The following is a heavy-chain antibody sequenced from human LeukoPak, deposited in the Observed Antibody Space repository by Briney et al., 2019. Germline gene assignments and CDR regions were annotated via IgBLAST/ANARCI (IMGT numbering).Heavy chain of an antibody. D-gene: IGHD3-22*01. J-gene: IGHJ2*01. CDR2: IIPIFGTA. CDR3: ARVYDSSGYYPQPDWYFDL. CDR1: GGTFSSYA. V-gene: IGHV1-69*05. Sequence: ASVKVSCKASGGTFSSYAISWLRQAPGQGLEWMGGIIPIFGTANYAQKFQGRVTITTDESTSTAYMELSSLRSEDTAVYYCARVYDSSGYYPQPDWYFDLWGRGTLVTVSS.